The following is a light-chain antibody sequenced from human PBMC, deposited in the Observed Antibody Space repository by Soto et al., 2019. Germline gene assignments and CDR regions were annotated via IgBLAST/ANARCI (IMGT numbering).Light chain of an antibody. J-gene: IGLJ1*01. V-gene: IGLV2-14*01. CDR2: EVS. Sequence: QSVLTQPASVSGSPGQSITISCTGSSNDIGAYKYVSWYQQYPGKAPKLTIFEVSNRPSGVSNRFSGSKSGNTASLTIAGLQAEDEADYHCSSYTTGSTLYVFGGGTKLTVL. CDR1: SNDIGAYKY. CDR3: SSYTTGSTLYV.